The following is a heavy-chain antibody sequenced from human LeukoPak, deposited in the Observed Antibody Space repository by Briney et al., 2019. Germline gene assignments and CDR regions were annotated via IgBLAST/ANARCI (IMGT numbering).Heavy chain of an antibody. J-gene: IGHJ4*02. Sequence: PGGSLRLSCAASGFTFTTYTMNWVRQAPGKGLEWVPGISGSGGTTYYADSVQGRFTISRDNSKNTLYVQMNSLRADDTAIYYCVKDSYYYDNSGYYYVKDHWGQGTLVTVSS. CDR2: ISGSGGTT. CDR3: VKDSYYYDNSGYYYVKDH. D-gene: IGHD3-22*01. V-gene: IGHV3-23*01. CDR1: GFTFTTYT.